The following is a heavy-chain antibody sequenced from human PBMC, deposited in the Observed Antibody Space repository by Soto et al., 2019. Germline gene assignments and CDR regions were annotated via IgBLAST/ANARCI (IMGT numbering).Heavy chain of an antibody. J-gene: IGHJ5*02. Sequence: GASVKVSCKASGYTFTSYYMHWERQAPGQGLEWMGIINPSGGTNYAQKFQGRVTMTRDTSNSTAYMELRGLTSDDTAVYYCARVTLKAGNWFDPWGQGTLVTVSS. CDR2: INPSGGT. V-gene: IGHV1-2*02. CDR3: ARVTLKAGNWFDP. CDR1: GYTFTSYY.